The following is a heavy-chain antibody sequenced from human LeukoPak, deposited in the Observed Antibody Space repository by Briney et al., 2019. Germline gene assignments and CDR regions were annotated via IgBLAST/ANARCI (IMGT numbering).Heavy chain of an antibody. CDR2: ISSSSSYI. J-gene: IGHJ4*02. CDR1: GFTFSSYW. D-gene: IGHD3-10*01. V-gene: IGHV3-21*01. CDR3: ARIHMVRVIDY. Sequence: GGSLRLSCAAAGFTFSSYWMNWVRQAPGKGLEWVSSISSSSSYIYYEGSVKGRFTISRDNAKNSLYLQMNSLRAEDTAVYYCARIHMVRVIDYWGQGTLVTVSS.